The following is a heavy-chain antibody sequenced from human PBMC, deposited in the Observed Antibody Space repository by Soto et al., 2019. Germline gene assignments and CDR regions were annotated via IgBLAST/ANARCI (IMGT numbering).Heavy chain of an antibody. CDR1: GYTFTGYY. V-gene: IGHV1-2*02. CDR3: ATLRFLEWSLAQDYYYGMDV. D-gene: IGHD3-3*01. Sequence: ASVKVSCKASGYTFTGYYMHWVRQAPGQGLEWMGWINPNSGGTNYAQKFQGRVTMTRDTSISTAYMELSRLRSDDTAVYYCATLRFLEWSLAQDYYYGMDVWGQGTTVTVSS. CDR2: INPNSGGT. J-gene: IGHJ6*02.